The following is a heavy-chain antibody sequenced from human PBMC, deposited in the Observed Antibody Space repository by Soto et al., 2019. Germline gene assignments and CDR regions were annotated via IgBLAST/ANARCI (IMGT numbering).Heavy chain of an antibody. CDR2: FSGGDDST. J-gene: IGHJ4*02. CDR3: AKVVGCSGGSCYSVYPFDY. CDR1: GFTFSSYA. V-gene: IGHV3-23*01. Sequence: PGGSLRLSCAASGFTFSSYAMSWVRQAPGKGLEWVSAFSGGDDSTYYADSVKGRFTISRDNSKNTLYLQMNSLRAEDTAVYYCAKVVGCSGGSCYSVYPFDYWGQGTLVTVSS. D-gene: IGHD2-15*01.